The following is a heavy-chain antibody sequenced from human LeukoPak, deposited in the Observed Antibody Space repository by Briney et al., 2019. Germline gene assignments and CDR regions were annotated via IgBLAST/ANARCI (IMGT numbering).Heavy chain of an antibody. D-gene: IGHD4-11*01. V-gene: IGHV4-30-4*01. CDR2: IYYSGST. Sequence: SETLSLTCTVPGGSISSGDYYWSWIRQPPGKGLEWIGYIYYSGSTYYNPSLMGRFTVSLDTSKNQFSLKLSSVTAADTAVYYCAKGLPYSYIDYWGQGTLVTVSS. CDR3: AKGLPYSYIDY. J-gene: IGHJ4*02. CDR1: GGSISSGDYY.